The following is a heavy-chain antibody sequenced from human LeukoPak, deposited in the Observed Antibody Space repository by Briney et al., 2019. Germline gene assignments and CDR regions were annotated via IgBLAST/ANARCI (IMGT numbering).Heavy chain of an antibody. Sequence: GGSLRLSCAASGFTFSNLWMSWVRQAPGKGLKWVANIKQDGSEKYYVDSVKGRFTIPRDNAQNSLYLQMNSLRAEDTAVYYCTKGSYYDNSGRAYFDYWGQGTLVTVSS. CDR3: TKGSYYDNSGRAYFDY. J-gene: IGHJ4*02. CDR1: GFTFSNLW. V-gene: IGHV3-7*03. CDR2: IKQDGSEK. D-gene: IGHD3-22*01.